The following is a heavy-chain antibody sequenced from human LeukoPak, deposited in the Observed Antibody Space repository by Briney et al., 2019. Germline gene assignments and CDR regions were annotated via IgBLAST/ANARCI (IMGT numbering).Heavy chain of an antibody. CDR3: ARLGGYYDPPGY. J-gene: IGHJ4*02. Sequence: PSETLSLTCVVYGGSFSGYYWTWIRQPPGKGLEWIGEINHSGRTNYNPSLKSRVSISADTPNNQFSLKLSSVSAADTGVYYCARLGGYYDPPGYWGQGTLVTVSS. V-gene: IGHV4-34*01. CDR2: INHSGRT. CDR1: GGSFSGYY. D-gene: IGHD3-22*01.